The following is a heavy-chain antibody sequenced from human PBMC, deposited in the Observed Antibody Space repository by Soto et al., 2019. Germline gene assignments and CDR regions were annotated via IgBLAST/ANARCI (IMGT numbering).Heavy chain of an antibody. Sequence: GGSLRLSCAASGFTFSSYAMSWVRQAPGKGLEWVSAFSGSGGSTYYADSVKGRFTISRDNSKNTLYLQMNSLRAEDTAVYYCAKEGPLGGYYYDSSGYFYDYWGQGTLVTVSS. J-gene: IGHJ4*02. CDR2: FSGSGGST. CDR3: AKEGPLGGYYYDSSGYFYDY. V-gene: IGHV3-23*01. CDR1: GFTFSSYA. D-gene: IGHD3-22*01.